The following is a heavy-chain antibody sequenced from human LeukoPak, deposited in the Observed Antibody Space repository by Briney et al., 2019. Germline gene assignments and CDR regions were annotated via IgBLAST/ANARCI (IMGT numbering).Heavy chain of an antibody. Sequence: SETLSLTCSVSGVSISNNYFYWAWIRQPPGQGLELIGYVHHTGSTFPNSSLKSRVTISADTSQNQFSLSLTSVTAADTAVYYCATLGLLRGAGFNLATHFDFWGRGTLVTVSS. CDR3: ATLGLLRGAGFNLATHFDF. J-gene: IGHJ4*02. V-gene: IGHV4-39*01. D-gene: IGHD1-26*01. CDR1: GVSISNNYFY. CDR2: VHHTGST.